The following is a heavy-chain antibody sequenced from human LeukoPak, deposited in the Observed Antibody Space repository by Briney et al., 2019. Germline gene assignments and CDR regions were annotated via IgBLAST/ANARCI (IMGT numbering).Heavy chain of an antibody. J-gene: IGHJ5*02. V-gene: IGHV3-23*01. CDR3: AKMLTMIVVVITSSWFDP. D-gene: IGHD3-22*01. CDR1: GFTFSSYA. Sequence: GGPLRLSCAASGFTFSSYAMSWVRQAPGKGLEWVSAISGSGGSTYYADSVKGRFTISRDNSKNTLYLQMNSLRAEDTAVYYCAKMLTMIVVVITSSWFDPWGQGTLVTVSS. CDR2: ISGSGGST.